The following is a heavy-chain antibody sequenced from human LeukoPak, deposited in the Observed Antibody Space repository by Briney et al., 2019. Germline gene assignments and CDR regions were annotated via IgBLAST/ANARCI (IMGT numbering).Heavy chain of an antibody. Sequence: SETLSLTCAVYGGSFSGYYWSWIRQPPGKGLEWIGEINHSGSTNYNPSLKSRVTISVDTSKNQFSLKLSSVTAADTAVYYCARSLTYYYDNWGQGTLVTVS. J-gene: IGHJ4*02. CDR3: ARSLTYYYDN. CDR2: INHSGST. V-gene: IGHV4-34*01. CDR1: GGSFSGYY. D-gene: IGHD3-9*01.